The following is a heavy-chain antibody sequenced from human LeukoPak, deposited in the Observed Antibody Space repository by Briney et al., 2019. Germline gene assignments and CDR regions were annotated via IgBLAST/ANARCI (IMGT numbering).Heavy chain of an antibody. CDR3: ARGKYYFDY. J-gene: IGHJ4*02. V-gene: IGHV4-59*01. Sequence: SETLSHTCTVSVDSISGYYWSWIRQPPGKGLEWIGYMYYSGNTNYNPSLKSRLTTSLDTSKNQFSLKLSSVTAADTAVYYCARGKYYFDYWGQGTLVTVSS. CDR1: VDSISGYY. CDR2: MYYSGNT.